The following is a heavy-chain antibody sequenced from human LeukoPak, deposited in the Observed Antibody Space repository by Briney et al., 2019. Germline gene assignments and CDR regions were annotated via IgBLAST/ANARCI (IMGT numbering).Heavy chain of an antibody. CDR3: ARDLQFDWFDP. CDR1: GFTFSSYG. V-gene: IGHV3-33*01. D-gene: IGHD3-10*01. J-gene: IGHJ5*02. CDR2: IWYDGSNK. Sequence: GRSLRLSCAASGFTFSSYGMHWVRQAPGKGLEWVAVIWYDGSNKYYADSVKGRFTISRDNFKNTLYLQMNSLRAEDTAVYYCARDLQFDWFDPWGQGTLVTVSS.